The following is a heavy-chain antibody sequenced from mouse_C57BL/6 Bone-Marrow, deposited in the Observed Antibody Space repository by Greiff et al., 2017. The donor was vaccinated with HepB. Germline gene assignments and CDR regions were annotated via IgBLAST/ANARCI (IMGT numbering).Heavy chain of an antibody. V-gene: IGHV5-17*01. D-gene: IGHD1-1*01. CDR3: ARKPVYYYGSRYWYFDV. CDR1: GFTFSDYG. Sequence: EVQLQESGGGLVKPGGSLKLSCAASGFTFSDYGMHWVRQAPEKGLEWVAYISSGSSTIYYADTVKGRFTISRDNAKNTLFLQMTSLRSEDTAMYYCARKPVYYYGSRYWYFDVWGKGTTVTVSS. CDR2: ISSGSSTI. J-gene: IGHJ1*03.